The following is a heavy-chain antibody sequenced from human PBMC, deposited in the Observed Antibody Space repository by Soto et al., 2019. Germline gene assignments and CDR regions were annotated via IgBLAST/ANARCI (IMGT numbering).Heavy chain of an antibody. D-gene: IGHD3-10*01. J-gene: IGHJ3*02. CDR1: GFTVSSNY. V-gene: IGHV3-66*01. CDR3: ARDRSGSGSYYQRHDAFDI. Sequence: GGSLRLSCAASGFTVSSNYMSWVRQAPGKGLEWVSVIYSGGSTYYADSVKGRFTISRDNSKNTLYLQMNSLRAEDTAVYYCARDRSGSGSYYQRHDAFDIWGQGTMVTVSS. CDR2: IYSGGST.